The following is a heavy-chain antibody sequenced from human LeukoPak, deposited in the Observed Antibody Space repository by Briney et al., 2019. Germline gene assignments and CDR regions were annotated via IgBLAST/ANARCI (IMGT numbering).Heavy chain of an antibody. CDR1: GFTFSSYG. D-gene: IGHD1-26*01. CDR2: IRYDGSNK. CDR3: SRDPTYYLRYGYFDY. V-gene: IGHV3-30*02. Sequence: GSLRLSCAASGFTFSSYGMHWVRQAPGKGLEWVAFIRYDGSNKYYADSVKGRFTISRDNSKNTLYLQMNSLRAEDTAVYYCSRDPTYYLRYGYFDYWGQGALVTVSS. J-gene: IGHJ4*02.